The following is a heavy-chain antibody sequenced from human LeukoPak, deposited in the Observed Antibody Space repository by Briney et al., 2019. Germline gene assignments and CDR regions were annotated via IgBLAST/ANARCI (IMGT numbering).Heavy chain of an antibody. Sequence: GGPLRLSCAASGFTFSSYSMNWVRQAPGKGLEWVSYISSSSSTIYYADSVKGRFTISRDNAKNSPYLQMNSLRAEDTAVYYCAREVGASEFDYWGQGTLVTVSS. D-gene: IGHD1-26*01. CDR1: GFTFSSYS. V-gene: IGHV3-48*04. J-gene: IGHJ4*02. CDR3: AREVGASEFDY. CDR2: ISSSSSTI.